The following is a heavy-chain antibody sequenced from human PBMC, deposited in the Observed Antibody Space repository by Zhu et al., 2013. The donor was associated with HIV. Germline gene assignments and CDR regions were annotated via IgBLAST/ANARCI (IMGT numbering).Heavy chain of an antibody. V-gene: IGHV1-69*06. CDR3: ARDRYYNLRGYYYESAD. J-gene: IGHJ4*02. D-gene: IGHD3-22*01. CDR2: VIPMFGTT. Sequence: QVQLVQSGAEVKKPGSSVKISCKASGGTFITHAMTWVRLAPGQGLEWMGGVIPMFGTTKYAQKFQGRVTITADKFTSTLYMELNSLRFEDTAVYYCARDRYYNLRGYYYESADWGQGTLVTVSS. CDR1: GGTFITHA.